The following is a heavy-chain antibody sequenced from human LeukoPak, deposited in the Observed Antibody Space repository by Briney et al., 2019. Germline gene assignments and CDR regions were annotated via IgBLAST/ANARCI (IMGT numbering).Heavy chain of an antibody. D-gene: IGHD3-10*01. J-gene: IGHJ4*02. Sequence: GGSLRLSCAASGFTFSSYGMSWVRQAPGKRLEWVSAISGSGGSTYYADSVKGRFTISRDNSKNTLYLQMNSLRAEDTAVYYCAKLQGPPLLWFGELFSGFDYWGQGTLVTVSS. CDR1: GFTFSSYG. V-gene: IGHV3-23*01. CDR2: ISGSGGST. CDR3: AKLQGPPLLWFGELFSGFDY.